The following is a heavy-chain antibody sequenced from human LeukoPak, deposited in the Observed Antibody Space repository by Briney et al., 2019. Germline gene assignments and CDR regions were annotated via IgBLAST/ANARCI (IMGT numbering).Heavy chain of an antibody. Sequence: SETLSLTCTVSGGSISSYYWSWIRQPPGKGLEWIGYIYYSGSTNYNPSLKSRVTISVDTSKNQFSLKLSSVTAADTAVYYCARGSYSSSYRYRYFDLWGRGTLVTVSS. D-gene: IGHD6-6*01. CDR1: GGSISSYY. CDR2: IYYSGST. V-gene: IGHV4-59*08. CDR3: ARGSYSSSYRYRYFDL. J-gene: IGHJ2*01.